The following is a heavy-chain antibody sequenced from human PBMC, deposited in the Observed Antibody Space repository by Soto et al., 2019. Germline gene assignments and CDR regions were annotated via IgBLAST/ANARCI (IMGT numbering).Heavy chain of an antibody. CDR2: IWGDGSNK. CDR1: KFPFTTYA. Sequence: GGSLRLSCAASKFPFTTYAMTWVRQAPGKGLEWVAVIWGDGSNKYYADSVKGRFTISRDNSKNTLYLQMNSLRAEDTAVYYCASWAFYGDFDYWGQGTLVTVSS. V-gene: IGHV3-33*08. CDR3: ASWAFYGDFDY. D-gene: IGHD4-17*01. J-gene: IGHJ4*02.